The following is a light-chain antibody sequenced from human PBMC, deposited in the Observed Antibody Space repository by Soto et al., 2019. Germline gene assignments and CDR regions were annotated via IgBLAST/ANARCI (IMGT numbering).Light chain of an antibody. CDR2: KVS. J-gene: IGKJ1*01. V-gene: IGKV2-24*01. CDR1: PSLVHNDGNTY. Sequence: IVMTQTPLSSPVTLGQPASISCRSNPSLVHNDGNTYLSWLKQRPGQPPRLLIYKVSNRFSGVPERFSSSGSGTDFTLQISRVEAEDVEVYYCMPLTQFPGTFGQGTKGEIK. CDR3: MPLTQFPGT.